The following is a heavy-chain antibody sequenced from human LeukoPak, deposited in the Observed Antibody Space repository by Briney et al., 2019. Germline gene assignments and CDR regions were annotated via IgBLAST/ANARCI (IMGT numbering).Heavy chain of an antibody. CDR1: GFTYISYE. Sequence: GCSLRLSGASSGFTYISYEMNWVREAPGQGLDWVSYFSSSGSTIYYADSVKGRFTISRDNAKNSLYLQMNSLRAEETAVYYCARRHIDYWGQGTLVTVSS. CDR2: FSSSGSTI. CDR3: ARRHIDY. V-gene: IGHV3-48*03. J-gene: IGHJ4*02.